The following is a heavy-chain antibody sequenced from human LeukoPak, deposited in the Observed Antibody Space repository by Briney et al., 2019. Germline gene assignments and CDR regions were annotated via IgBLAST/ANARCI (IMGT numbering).Heavy chain of an antibody. CDR1: GFTVSSNY. CDR2: IYSGGST. CDR3: ARSFQLLSYFDY. D-gene: IGHD2-2*01. V-gene: IGHV3-66*01. Sequence: GGSLRLSCAASGFTVSSNYMSWVRQAPGKGLEWVSVIYSGGSTYYADSVKGRFTISRDNSKNTLYLQMNSLRAEDTAVYYCARSFQLLSYFDYWGQGTLVTVSS. J-gene: IGHJ4*02.